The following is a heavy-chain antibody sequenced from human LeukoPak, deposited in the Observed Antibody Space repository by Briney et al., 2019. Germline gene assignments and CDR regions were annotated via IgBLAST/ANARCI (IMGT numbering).Heavy chain of an antibody. Sequence: GESLKISCKGSGYSFTSYWIGWVRQMPGKGLEWMGIIYPGDSGTRYSPSFQGQVTISADKSISTAYLQWSSLKASDTAMYYCARLSVVPLYFDWLGFDYWGQGTLVTVSS. CDR2: IYPGDSGT. CDR1: GYSFTSYW. V-gene: IGHV5-51*01. CDR3: ARLSVVPLYFDWLGFDY. D-gene: IGHD3-9*01. J-gene: IGHJ4*02.